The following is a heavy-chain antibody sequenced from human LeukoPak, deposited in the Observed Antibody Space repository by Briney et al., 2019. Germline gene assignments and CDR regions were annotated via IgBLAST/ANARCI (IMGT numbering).Heavy chain of an antibody. CDR2: IYHSGST. J-gene: IGHJ5*02. D-gene: IGHD3-10*01. CDR3: ARSYGSGTSRWSRLNWFDP. Sequence: SETLSLTCTVSGYSISSGYYWGWIRQPPGKGLEWIGSIYHSGSTYYNPSLKSRVTMSVDTSKNQFSLKLSSVTAADTAVYYCARSYGSGTSRWSRLNWFDPWGQGTLVTVSS. CDR1: GYSISSGYY. V-gene: IGHV4-38-2*02.